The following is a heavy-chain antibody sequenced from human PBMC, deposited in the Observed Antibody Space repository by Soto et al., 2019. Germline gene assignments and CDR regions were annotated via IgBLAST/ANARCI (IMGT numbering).Heavy chain of an antibody. Sequence: QEQLVQSGAEVKKPGASVKVSCKASGYTFTNYEISWVRQATGQGLEWMGWMNPGSGNTGYAHKFQGRVTMTRNISLSTGYMELSRLGSHHTATYYCARIASSGSLNWFDPWGQGTPVSVSS. CDR2: MNPGSGNT. CDR3: ARIASSGSLNWFDP. D-gene: IGHD3-10*01. CDR1: GYTFTNYE. V-gene: IGHV1-8*01. J-gene: IGHJ5*02.